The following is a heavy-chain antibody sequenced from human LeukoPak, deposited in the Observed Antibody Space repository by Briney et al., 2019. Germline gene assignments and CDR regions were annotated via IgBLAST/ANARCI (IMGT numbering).Heavy chain of an antibody. CDR2: IWYDGNKK. CDR1: GFTFSSYG. Sequence: PGGSLRLSCAASGFTFSSYGMHWVRQAPGKGLEWVAVIWYDGNKKNFADSVKGRFTISRDNAKNTVYLQINSLRAEDTAVYYCARGGRYYYGSGGSTTDFDYWGQGTLVTVSS. D-gene: IGHD3-10*01. CDR3: ARGGRYYYGSGGSTTDFDY. V-gene: IGHV3-33*08. J-gene: IGHJ4*02.